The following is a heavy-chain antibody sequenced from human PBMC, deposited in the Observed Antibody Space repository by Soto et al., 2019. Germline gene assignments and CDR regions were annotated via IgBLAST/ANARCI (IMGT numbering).Heavy chain of an antibody. CDR1: GGSFSGYY. CDR3: ARGLIAAALYYFDY. CDR2: INHSGST. V-gene: IGHV4-34*01. D-gene: IGHD6-13*01. Sequence: LSLTCAVYGGSFSGYYWSWIRQPPGKGLEWTGEINHSGSTNYNPSLKSRVTISVDTSKNQFSLKLSSVTAADTAVYYCARGLIAAALYYFDYWGQGTLVTVSS. J-gene: IGHJ4*02.